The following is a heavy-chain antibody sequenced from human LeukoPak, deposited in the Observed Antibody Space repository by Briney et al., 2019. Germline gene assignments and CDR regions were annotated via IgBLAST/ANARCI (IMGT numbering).Heavy chain of an antibody. J-gene: IGHJ6*02. CDR2: TYYSGST. Sequence: SETLSLTCTVSGGSISSYYWSWIRQPPGQGLQWIGYTYYSGSTNYNPSLKSRVTISVDTSKNQFSLKLSSVTAADTAVYYCARVGVEYSSPKDYYYGMDVWGQGTTVTVSS. D-gene: IGHD6-6*01. V-gene: IGHV4-59*01. CDR1: GGSISSYY. CDR3: ARVGVEYSSPKDYYYGMDV.